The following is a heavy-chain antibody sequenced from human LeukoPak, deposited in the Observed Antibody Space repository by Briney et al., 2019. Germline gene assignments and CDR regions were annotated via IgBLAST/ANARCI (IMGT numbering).Heavy chain of an antibody. V-gene: IGHV4-39*07. Sequence: SETLSLTCTVSGGSISSSSYYWGWIRQPPGKGLEWIGSIYYSGSTYYNPSLKSRVTISVDTSKNQFSLKLSSVTAADTAVYYCARDQTYYYDSSGHPAPRSKYYGMDVWGQGTTVTVSS. CDR1: GGSISSSSYY. D-gene: IGHD3-22*01. J-gene: IGHJ6*02. CDR2: IYYSGST. CDR3: ARDQTYYYDSSGHPAPRSKYYGMDV.